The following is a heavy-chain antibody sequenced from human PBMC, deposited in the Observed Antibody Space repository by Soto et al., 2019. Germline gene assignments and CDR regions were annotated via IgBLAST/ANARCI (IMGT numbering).Heavy chain of an antibody. CDR3: FRDPQLITTNEVVWDFDI. J-gene: IGHJ2*01. CDR1: GDTLSTHY. CDR2: INPSSGTT. V-gene: IGHV1-46*04. D-gene: IGHD1-1*01. Sequence: QVVLVQSGAEVKKPGASVRVSCKASGDTLSTHYLHWVRQAPREGLEWMGAINPSSGTTTYAQKLQGRVSLTGDTTANTVYMEMLSLTSEDTAVYYCFRDPQLITTNEVVWDFDIWCRGTRIVVSS.